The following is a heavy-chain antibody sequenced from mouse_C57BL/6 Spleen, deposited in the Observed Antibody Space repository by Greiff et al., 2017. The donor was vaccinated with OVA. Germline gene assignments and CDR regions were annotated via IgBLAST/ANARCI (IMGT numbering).Heavy chain of an antibody. CDR1: GFTFSSYG. CDR3: ARLGSSYEYFDV. Sequence: EVKLVESGGDLVKPGGSLKLSCAASGFTFSSYGMSWVRQTPDKRLEWVATISSGGSCTNYTDSVKRRFTISRDKAKNTLYLQMSSLKSEDTAMYDCARLGSSYEYFDVWGTGTTVTVSS. CDR2: ISSGGSCT. D-gene: IGHD1-1*01. V-gene: IGHV5-6*01. J-gene: IGHJ1*03.